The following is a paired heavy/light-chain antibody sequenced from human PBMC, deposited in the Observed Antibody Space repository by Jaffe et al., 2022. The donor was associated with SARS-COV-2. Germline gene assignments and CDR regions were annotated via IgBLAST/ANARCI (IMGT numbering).Heavy chain of an antibody. CDR3: ARLCTQTGPSEAFDM. CDR1: GGSFSNNNYY. CDR2: ISYSGNT. J-gene: IGHJ3*02. Sequence: QLQLQESGPGLVKPSETLSLGCSVSGGSFSNNNYYWGWIRQPPGKGLEWIAIISYSGNTYYNPSLRSRLTMFVDTSKKQVSLRLTSVTAADTALYYCARLCTQTGPSEAFDMWGQGTMVSVSS. V-gene: IGHV4-39*01. D-gene: IGHD3-10*01.
Light chain of an antibody. CDR2: EVT. CDR1: ASDVGSYSL. J-gene: IGLJ1*01. Sequence: QSALTQPASVSGSPGQSITISCTGTASDVGSYSLVSWYQQHPGKAPKVMIYEVTKRPSGVSNRFSGSKSGNTASLTISGLQVDDEADYYCCSYAGRSTYVFGTGTKVTVL. V-gene: IGLV2-23*02. CDR3: CSYAGRSTYV.